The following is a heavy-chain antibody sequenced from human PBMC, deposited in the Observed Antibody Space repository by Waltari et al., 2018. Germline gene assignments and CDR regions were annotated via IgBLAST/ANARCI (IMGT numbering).Heavy chain of an antibody. D-gene: IGHD2-2*01. CDR3: ARAASTYCSTTSCPGDY. CDR2: INPSDETK. J-gene: IGHJ4*02. CDR1: GYTFTRHY. V-gene: IGHV1-46*01. Sequence: QVQLVQSGAEVKEPGASVKVSCKASGYTFTRHYMHWVRQAPGQGLEWMGIINPSDETKAYTQKFQGRVTMTRDTSTNTFYMELSSLRSEDTAVYYCARAASTYCSTTSCPGDYWGQGTLVTVSS.